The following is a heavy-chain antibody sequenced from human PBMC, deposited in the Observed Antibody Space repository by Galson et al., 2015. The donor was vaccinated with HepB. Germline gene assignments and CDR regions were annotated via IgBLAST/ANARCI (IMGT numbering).Heavy chain of an antibody. CDR1: GFTFSNAW. Sequence: SLRLSCAASGFTFSNAWMSWVRQAPGKGLEWVGRIKSKTDGGTTDYAAPVKGRFTISRDDSKNTLYLQMNSLKTEDTAVYYCTTDLSWGSFIYYYYYYMDVWGKGTTVTVSS. D-gene: IGHD7-27*01. CDR3: TTDLSWGSFIYYYYYYMDV. V-gene: IGHV3-15*01. CDR2: IKSKTDGGTT. J-gene: IGHJ6*03.